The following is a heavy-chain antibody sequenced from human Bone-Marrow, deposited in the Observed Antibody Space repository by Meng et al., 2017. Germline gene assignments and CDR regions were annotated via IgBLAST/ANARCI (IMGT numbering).Heavy chain of an antibody. CDR2: IKQEGSEK. Sequence: GESLKISCAASGFTFSSYSLHWVRHAPGKGLEWVADIKQEGSEKYYVDSVKGRFTISRDNAKNSLYLQMNSLRAEDTAVYYCARDSTTVTTSYWGQGTLVTVSS. CDR3: ARDSTTVTTSY. CDR1: GFTFSSYS. J-gene: IGHJ4*02. V-gene: IGHV3-7*01. D-gene: IGHD4-17*01.